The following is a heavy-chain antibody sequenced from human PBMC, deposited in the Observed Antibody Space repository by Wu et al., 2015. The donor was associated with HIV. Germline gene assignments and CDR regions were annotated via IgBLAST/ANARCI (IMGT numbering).Heavy chain of an antibody. CDR1: GYTFTAYY. D-gene: IGHD3-22*01. CDR2: INPNSGGT. CDR3: ARDPQQAYYYDSSGYYYVY. Sequence: QVQLVQSGAEVKKPGASVKVSCKASGYTFTAYYMHWVRQAPGQGLEWMGWINPNSGGTNYAQKFQGRVTMTRDTSISTAYMELSRLRSDDTAVYYCARDPQQAYYYDSSGYYYVYWGQGTLVTVSS. V-gene: IGHV1-2*02. J-gene: IGHJ4*02.